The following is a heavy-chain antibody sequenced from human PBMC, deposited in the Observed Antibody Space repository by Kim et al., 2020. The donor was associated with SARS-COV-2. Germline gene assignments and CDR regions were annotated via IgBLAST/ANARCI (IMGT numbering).Heavy chain of an antibody. CDR1: GGSFSGYY. D-gene: IGHD6-13*01. J-gene: IGHJ6*02. CDR3: ARGPVLDYSSSWYGYYYYGMDV. Sequence: SETLSLTCAVYGGSFSGYYWSWIRQPPGKGLEWIGEINHSGSTNYNPSLKSRVTISVDTSKNQFSLKLSSVTAADTAVYYCARGPVLDYSSSWYGYYYYGMDVWGQGTTVTVSS. CDR2: INHSGST. V-gene: IGHV4-34*01.